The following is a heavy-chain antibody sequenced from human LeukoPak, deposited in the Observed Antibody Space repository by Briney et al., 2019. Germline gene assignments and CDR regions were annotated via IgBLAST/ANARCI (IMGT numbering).Heavy chain of an antibody. CDR3: ARDYYGSGSQIDY. J-gene: IGHJ4*02. D-gene: IGHD3-10*01. V-gene: IGHV3-21*01. CDR1: GFTFSSYS. Sequence: PGGALRLSCAASGFTFSSYSMNWVRQAPGKGLEWVSSISSSSSYIYYADSVKGRFTISRDNAKNSLYLQMNSLRAEDTAVYYCARDYYGSGSQIDYWGQGTLVTVSS. CDR2: ISSSSSYI.